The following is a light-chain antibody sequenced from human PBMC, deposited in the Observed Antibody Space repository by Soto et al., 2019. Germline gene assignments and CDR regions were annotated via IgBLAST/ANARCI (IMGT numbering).Light chain of an antibody. J-gene: IGKJ1*01. Sequence: DIQMTQSPSSLSASVGVRVTITCLACQSISSYLNWYQQKPGKAPKLLIYAASSLQSGVPSRFSGSGSGTNFTLTISDLQPEDFTTYYCQKSDSTPWTFGQGTKVDI. CDR2: AAS. V-gene: IGKV1-39*01. CDR3: QKSDSTPWT. CDR1: QSISSY.